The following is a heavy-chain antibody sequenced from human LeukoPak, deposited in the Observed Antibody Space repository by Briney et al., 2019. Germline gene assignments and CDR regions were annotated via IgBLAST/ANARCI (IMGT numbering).Heavy chain of an antibody. V-gene: IGHV4-34*01. CDR3: AGYCTNGVCYSYFQH. Sequence: PSETLSLTCAVYGGSFSGYYWSWIRQPPGKGLEWIGEINHSGSTNYNPSLKSRVTISVDTSKNQFSLKLSSVTAADTAVYYCAGYCTNGVCYSYFQHWGQGTLVTVSS. CDR2: INHSGST. D-gene: IGHD2-8*01. CDR1: GGSFSGYY. J-gene: IGHJ1*01.